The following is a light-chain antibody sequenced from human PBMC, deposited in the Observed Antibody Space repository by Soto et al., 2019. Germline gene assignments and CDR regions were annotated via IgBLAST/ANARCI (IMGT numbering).Light chain of an antibody. J-gene: IGKJ1*01. CDR3: QQYTNWPRT. Sequence: EIVMTQSPATLSVSPGERATLSCRASQSVSSNLAWYQQKPGQAPRLLIYGTSTRATGIPARFSGSRSGTEFTLTISSLQSEDFAVYYCQQYTNWPRTFGQGTQVAIK. V-gene: IGKV3-15*01. CDR1: QSVSSN. CDR2: GTS.